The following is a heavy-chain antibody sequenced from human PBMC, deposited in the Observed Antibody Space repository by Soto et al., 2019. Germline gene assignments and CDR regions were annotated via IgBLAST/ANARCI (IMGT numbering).Heavy chain of an antibody. CDR2: IYHSGST. D-gene: IGHD6-13*01. CDR1: GGSISSSNW. Sequence: QVQLQESGPGLVKPSGTLSLTCAVSGGSISSSNWWSWVRQPPGKGQEWIGEIYHSGSTNYNPSLNSRVTSSVDKSKNRVSLKLSSVPAADTAVYYCARIAAAGTNFDSWGQGTLVTVSS. CDR3: ARIAAAGTNFDS. J-gene: IGHJ4*02. V-gene: IGHV4-4*02.